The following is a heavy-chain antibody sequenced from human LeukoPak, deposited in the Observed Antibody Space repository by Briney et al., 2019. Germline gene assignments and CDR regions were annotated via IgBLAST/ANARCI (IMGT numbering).Heavy chain of an antibody. CDR2: IYYSGST. J-gene: IGHJ4*02. Sequence: SSETLSLTCTVSGGSISSYYWSWIRQPPGKGLEWIGYIYYSGSTNYNPSLKSRVTISVDTSKNQFSLKLSSVTAADTAVYYCASRGGSYSFFDYWGQGTLVTVSS. D-gene: IGHD1-26*01. CDR1: GGSISSYY. CDR3: ASRGGSYSFFDY. V-gene: IGHV4-59*08.